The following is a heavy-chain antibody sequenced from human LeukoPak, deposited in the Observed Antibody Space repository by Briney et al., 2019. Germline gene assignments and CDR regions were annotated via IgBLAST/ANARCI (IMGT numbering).Heavy chain of an antibody. V-gene: IGHV3-21*04. CDR1: GFTFSSYS. CDR3: AKGKPEYCSSTSCYGGDAFDI. J-gene: IGHJ3*02. Sequence: PGGSLRLSCAASGFTFSSYSMNWVRQAPGKGLEWVSSISSSSSYIYYADSVKGRFTISRDNAKNSLYLQMNSLRAEDMALYYCAKGKPEYCSSTSCYGGDAFDIWGQGTMVTVSS. CDR2: ISSSSSYI. D-gene: IGHD2-2*01.